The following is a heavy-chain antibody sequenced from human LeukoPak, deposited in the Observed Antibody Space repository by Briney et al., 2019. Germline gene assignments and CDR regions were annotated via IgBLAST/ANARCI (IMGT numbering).Heavy chain of an antibody. CDR1: GFTFFTYS. J-gene: IGHJ4*02. D-gene: IGHD6-19*01. V-gene: IGHV3-30*04. Sequence: GGSLRLSCAASGFTFFTYSMHWVRQAPGKGLEWVAVISYDGSNKYYADSVKGRLTISRDNSKNTLYLQMSSLTPDDTAVYYCAKGVTEGRGVAQFDSWGQGAPVTVSS. CDR2: ISYDGSNK. CDR3: AKGVTEGRGVAQFDS.